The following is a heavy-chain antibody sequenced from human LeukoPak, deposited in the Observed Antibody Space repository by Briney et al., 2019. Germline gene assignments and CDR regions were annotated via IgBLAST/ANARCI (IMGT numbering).Heavy chain of an antibody. CDR1: GYTFTSYD. D-gene: IGHD1-14*01. CDR2: MNPNSGNT. J-gene: IGHJ6*02. Sequence: ASVKVSCKASGYTFTSYDINWVRQATGQGLEWMGWMNPNSGNTNYAQKLQGRVTMTTDTSTSTAYMELRSLRSDDTAVYYCARVRDKPGLDVWGQGTTVTVSS. V-gene: IGHV1-18*01. CDR3: ARVRDKPGLDV.